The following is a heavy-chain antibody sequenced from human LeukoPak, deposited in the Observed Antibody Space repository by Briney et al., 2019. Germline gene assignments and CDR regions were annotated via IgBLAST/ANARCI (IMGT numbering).Heavy chain of an antibody. D-gene: IGHD3-3*01. V-gene: IGHV1-2*02. Sequence: GASVKVSCKASGYTFTSTGFCWVRQAPGQGLEWMRWINPNSGGTNYAQKFQGRVTMTRDTSISTAYMELSRLRSDDTAVYYCAREGVSHYDFWSGYRTGNDYWGQGTLVTVSS. CDR3: AREGVSHYDFWSGYRTGNDY. CDR2: INPNSGGT. CDR1: GYTFTSTG. J-gene: IGHJ4*02.